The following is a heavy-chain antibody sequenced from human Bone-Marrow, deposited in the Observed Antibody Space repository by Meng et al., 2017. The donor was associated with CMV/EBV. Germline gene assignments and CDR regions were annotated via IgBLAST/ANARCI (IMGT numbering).Heavy chain of an antibody. V-gene: IGHV3-30-3*01. CDR1: GFTFSRYW. CDR3: AIEVYGDPFDY. Sequence: GESLMISCAASGFTFSRYWMSWVRQAPGKGLEWVAIISFDGSTKYYADSVKGRFTISRDNSKNTLYLQMNSLRDEDTAVYYCAIEVYGDPFDYWGQGTLVTVSS. D-gene: IGHD4-17*01. J-gene: IGHJ4*02. CDR2: ISFDGSTK.